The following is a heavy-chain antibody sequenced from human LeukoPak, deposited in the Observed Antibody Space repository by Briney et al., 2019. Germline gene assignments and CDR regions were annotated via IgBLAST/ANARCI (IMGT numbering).Heavy chain of an antibody. CDR3: ARGGLEQLSLLLLDS. CDR1: GFSFRSFE. D-gene: IGHD3-3*01. V-gene: IGHV3-48*03. CDR2: ISSASGTI. J-gene: IGHJ4*02. Sequence: PGGSLRPSCAASGFSFRSFEMSWVRQAPGKGLECIAYISSASGTIYHADSVKGRFTISRDNANNSLYLQMNSLRAEDTAVYYCARGGLEQLSLLLLDSWGQGTLVTVSS.